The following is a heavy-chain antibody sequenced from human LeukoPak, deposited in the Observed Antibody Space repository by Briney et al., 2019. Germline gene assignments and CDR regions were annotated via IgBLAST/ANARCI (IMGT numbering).Heavy chain of an antibody. Sequence: GASVKVSCKASGYTFTSYGISWVRQAPGQGLEWMGWISAYNGNTNYAQKLQGRVTMTTDTSTSTAYMELRSLRSDDTAVYYCARGGGTVYDFWSGYWFDPWGQGTLVTVSS. CDR1: GYTFTSYG. CDR2: ISAYNGNT. J-gene: IGHJ5*02. D-gene: IGHD3-3*01. V-gene: IGHV1-18*01. CDR3: ARGGGTVYDFWSGYWFDP.